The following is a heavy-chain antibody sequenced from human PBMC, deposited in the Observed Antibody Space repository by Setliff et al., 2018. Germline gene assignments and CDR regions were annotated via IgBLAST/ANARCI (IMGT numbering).Heavy chain of an antibody. J-gene: IGHJ4*02. V-gene: IGHV3-48*03. CDR1: GFAFSGDD. CDR2: INNRGETI. CDR3: ARGWRSLYSGNRGNFDS. D-gene: IGHD1-26*01. Sequence: GGSLRLSCAGSGFAFSGDDMHWVRQAPGKGLEWVAYINNRGETIYYADSVRGRFTISRDNAKNSLYLQRNSRRAEDTAVYYCARGWRSLYSGNRGNFDSWAQETLVTVSS.